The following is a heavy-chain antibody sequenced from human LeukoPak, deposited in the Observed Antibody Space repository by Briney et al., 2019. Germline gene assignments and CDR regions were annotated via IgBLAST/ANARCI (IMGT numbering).Heavy chain of an antibody. Sequence: SQTLSLTCAISGDSVSSNSAAWNWIRQSPSRGLEWLGRTYYRSKWFNDYAVSMKSRITINPDTSKNQFSLQLSSVTPEDTAVYYCARGWEPYSSSLDYWGQGTLVTVSS. CDR1: GDSVSSNSAA. CDR2: TYYRSKWFN. J-gene: IGHJ4*02. CDR3: ARGWEPYSSSLDY. V-gene: IGHV6-1*01. D-gene: IGHD6-13*01.